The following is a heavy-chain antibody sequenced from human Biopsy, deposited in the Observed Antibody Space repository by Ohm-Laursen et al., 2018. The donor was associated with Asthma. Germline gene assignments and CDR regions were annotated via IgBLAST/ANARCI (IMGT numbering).Heavy chain of an antibody. J-gene: IGHJ4*02. CDR2: IYSGGTS. CDR3: ARGDSSNWSHYYFDY. CDR1: GFAVSRDY. Sequence: SLRLSCAASGFAVSRDYMSWVRQAPGKGLEWVSVIYSGGTSHTADSVRGRFTISRDYSKNTLYLQMHGLRAEDTAVYYCARGDSSNWSHYYFDYWGQGTLVTVSS. V-gene: IGHV3-53*01. D-gene: IGHD3-22*01.